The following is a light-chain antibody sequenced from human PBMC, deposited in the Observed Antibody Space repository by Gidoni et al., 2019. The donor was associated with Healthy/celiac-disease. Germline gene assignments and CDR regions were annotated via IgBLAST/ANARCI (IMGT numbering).Light chain of an antibody. CDR1: QSVLYSSNNKNY. Sequence: DIVMTQSPDSLAVSLGERATINCKSSQSVLYSSNNKNYLAWYQQKPGQPPKLLIYWASTRESGVPDRLSGSGSGTDFTLTISSLQAEDVAVYYCQQYYSTPQAFGPXTKVDIK. CDR3: QQYYSTPQA. V-gene: IGKV4-1*01. CDR2: WAS. J-gene: IGKJ3*01.